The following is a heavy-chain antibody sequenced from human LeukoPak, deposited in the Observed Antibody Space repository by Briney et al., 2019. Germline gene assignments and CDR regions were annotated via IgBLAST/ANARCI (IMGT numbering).Heavy chain of an antibody. J-gene: IGHJ6*02. V-gene: IGHV3-11*01. CDR3: ASAMTTVTTHYYGMDV. CDR1: GFTFSDYY. CDR2: ISSSVSTI. D-gene: IGHD4-17*01. Sequence: GGSLRLSCAASGFTFSDYYMSWIRQAPGKGLEWVSYISSSVSTIYYADSVKGRFTISRDNAKNSLYLQMNSLRAEATAVYYCASAMTTVTTHYYGMDVWGQGTTVTVSS.